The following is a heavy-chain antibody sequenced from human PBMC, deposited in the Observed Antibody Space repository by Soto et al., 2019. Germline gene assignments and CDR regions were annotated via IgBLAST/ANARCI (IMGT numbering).Heavy chain of an antibody. CDR2: IYYDGTT. V-gene: IGHV4-30-4*08. J-gene: IGHJ5*02. CDR1: GGSISSGDYY. D-gene: IGHD2-21*01. CDR3: ARDRRWLSRGPNNWFDP. Sequence: QVQLQESGPGLVKPSETLSLTCTVSGGSISSGDYYWTWIRQPPGKGLEWLGYIYYDGTTYYKPSLKSRLTMSIDTSNNQSSLKLNSLTAADTAVYYCARDRRWLSRGPNNWFDPWGQGTLVTVSS.